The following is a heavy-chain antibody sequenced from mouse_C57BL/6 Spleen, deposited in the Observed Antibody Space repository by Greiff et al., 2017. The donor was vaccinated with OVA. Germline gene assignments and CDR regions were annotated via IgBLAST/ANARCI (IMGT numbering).Heavy chain of an antibody. V-gene: IGHV1-19*01. J-gene: IGHJ1*03. CDR2: INPYNGGT. CDR3: ARESTEGYWYFDV. CDR1: GYTFTDYY. Sequence: VQLKQSGPVLVKPGASVKMSCKASGYTFTDYYMNWVKQSHGKSLEWIGVINPYNGGTSYNQKFKGKATLTVDKSSSTAYMELNSLTSEDSAVYYCARESTEGYWYFDVWGTGTTVTVSS.